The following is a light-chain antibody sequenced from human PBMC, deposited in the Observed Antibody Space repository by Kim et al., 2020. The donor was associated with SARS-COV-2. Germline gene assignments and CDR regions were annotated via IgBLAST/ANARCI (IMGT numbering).Light chain of an antibody. CDR2: GNN. J-gene: IGLJ1*01. V-gene: IGLV1-40*01. Sequence: RVTISCTGSSSNIGGGYDVHWYQQLPGAAPTLLIYGNNNRPSGVPDRLSASKSGTSASLAITGLQAEDEADYYCQSYDSSLSAYVFGTGTKVTVL. CDR3: QSYDSSLSAYV. CDR1: SSNIGGGYD.